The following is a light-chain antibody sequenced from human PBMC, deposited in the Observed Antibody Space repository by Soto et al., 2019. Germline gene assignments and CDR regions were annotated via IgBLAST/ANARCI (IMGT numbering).Light chain of an antibody. V-gene: IGKV3-15*01. CDR1: QSVNSN. CDR2: VAS. Sequence: EIVMTQSPVTLSVSPGDRATLSCRASQSVNSNLAWYQHKPGQTPKLLIYVASTRATGIPARFSGSGSGTEFTLTISSLQSEDFAVYYCQQYNVWPQTFGQGTKVEIK. CDR3: QQYNVWPQT. J-gene: IGKJ1*01.